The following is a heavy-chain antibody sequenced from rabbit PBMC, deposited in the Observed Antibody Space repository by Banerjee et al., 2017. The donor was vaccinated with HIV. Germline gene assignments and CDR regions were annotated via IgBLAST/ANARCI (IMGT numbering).Heavy chain of an antibody. CDR2: IVTDDGNT. D-gene: IGHD4-1*01. J-gene: IGHJ4*01. V-gene: IGHV1S45*01. Sequence: QEQLEESGGDLVKPEGSLTLTCTASGFSFSSYWMSWVRQAPGKGLEWIGCIVTDDGNTAYASWAKGRFTISKTSSTTVTLQMTSLTAADTATYFCARDLAGVIGWNFNLWGPGTLVTVS. CDR3: ARDLAGVIGWNFNL. CDR1: GFSFSSYW.